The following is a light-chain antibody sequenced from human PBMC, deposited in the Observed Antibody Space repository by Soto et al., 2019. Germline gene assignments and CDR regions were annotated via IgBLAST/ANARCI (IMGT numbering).Light chain of an antibody. Sequence: ETVLTQSPGTMSLSPGERATLSCRASQSISRSYLAWYQQKPGQATRLLIYGASSRATGIPDRVSGSGSGTDFTLTISRLEPEDFSVYYCQQYGNSPRTFGQGTKVQIK. V-gene: IGKV3-20*01. CDR2: GAS. CDR1: QSISRSY. J-gene: IGKJ1*01. CDR3: QQYGNSPRT.